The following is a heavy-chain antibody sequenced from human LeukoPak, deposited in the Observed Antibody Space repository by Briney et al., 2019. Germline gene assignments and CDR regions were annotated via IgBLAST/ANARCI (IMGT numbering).Heavy chain of an antibody. Sequence: ASVKVSCKASGYTFTSYAMHWVRQAPGQRLEWMGWINAGNGNTKYSQEFQGRVTITRDTSASTAYMELSSLRSEDMAVYYCARAGYYYGSGSWFGFDYWGQGTLVTISS. CDR2: INAGNGNT. CDR3: ARAGYYYGSGSWFGFDY. D-gene: IGHD3-10*01. V-gene: IGHV1-3*03. J-gene: IGHJ4*02. CDR1: GYTFTSYA.